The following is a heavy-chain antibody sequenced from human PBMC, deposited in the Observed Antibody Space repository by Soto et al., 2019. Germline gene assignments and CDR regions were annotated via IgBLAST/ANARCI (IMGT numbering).Heavy chain of an antibody. CDR1: GFTFSSYA. V-gene: IGHV3-23*01. CDR3: AKLPCGEWGYFDF. Sequence: EVQLLESGGGLVQPGGSLRLSCAASGFTFSSYAMSWVRQAPGKGLEWVSAISGSGGSTYYADSVKGRFTISSDNSKNTMYLQLNRLPAEHTAVYYCAKLPCGEWGYFDFLGQGTLVTVFS. J-gene: IGHJ4*03. CDR2: ISGSGGST. D-gene: IGHD1-26*01.